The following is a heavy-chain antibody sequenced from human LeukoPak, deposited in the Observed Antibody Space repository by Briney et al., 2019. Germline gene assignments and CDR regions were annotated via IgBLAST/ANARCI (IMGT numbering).Heavy chain of an antibody. D-gene: IGHD3-10*01. Sequence: PSETLSLTCSVSGDSISTSSYYWSWIRQPAGKGLEWIGRIYTSGSTNYNPSLKSRVTMSVDTSKNQFSLKLSSVTAADTAVYYCARDYYGSGSYYRWGQGTLVTVSS. CDR2: IYTSGST. V-gene: IGHV4-61*02. J-gene: IGHJ4*02. CDR3: ARDYYGSGSYYR. CDR1: GDSISTSSYY.